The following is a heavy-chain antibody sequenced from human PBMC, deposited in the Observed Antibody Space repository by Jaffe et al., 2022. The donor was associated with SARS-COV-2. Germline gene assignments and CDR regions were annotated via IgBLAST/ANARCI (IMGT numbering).Heavy chain of an antibody. J-gene: IGHJ4*02. CDR1: GFTFSIYA. CDR2: ISYDGINK. D-gene: IGHD1-26*01. Sequence: QVHLVESGGGVVQPGRSLRLSCAASGFTFSIYAIHWVRQAPGKGLEWVALISYDGINKYYADSVKGRFTISRDNSKNTLYLQLNSLRAEDTAVYYCARGGGGNYRYFDYWGQGTLVTVSS. V-gene: IGHV3-30*04. CDR3: ARGGGGNYRYFDY.